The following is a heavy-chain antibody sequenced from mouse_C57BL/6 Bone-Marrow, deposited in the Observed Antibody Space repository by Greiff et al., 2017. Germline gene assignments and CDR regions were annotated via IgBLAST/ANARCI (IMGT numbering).Heavy chain of an antibody. D-gene: IGHD2-4*01. V-gene: IGHV1-58*01. J-gene: IGHJ1*03. Sequence: EVMLVESGAELVRPGSSVKMSCKTSGYTFTSYGINWVKQRPGQGLEWIGYIYIGNGYTEYNEKFKGKATLTSDTSSSTAYMQLSSLTSEDSAIYFCARRDDYDGYWYFDVWGTGTTVTVSS. CDR2: IYIGNGYT. CDR3: ARRDDYDGYWYFDV. CDR1: GYTFTSYG.